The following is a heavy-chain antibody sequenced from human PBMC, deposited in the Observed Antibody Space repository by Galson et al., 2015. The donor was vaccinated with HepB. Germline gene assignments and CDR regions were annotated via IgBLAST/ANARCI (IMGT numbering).Heavy chain of an antibody. J-gene: IGHJ6*03. CDR3: EAALLLGYCYYMDV. D-gene: IGHD2-21*01. Sequence: SLRLSCAASGFTFSNAWMSWVRQAPGKGLEWVGRIKSKTDGGTTDYAAPVKGRFTISRDDSKNTLYLQMNSLKTEDTAVYYCEAALLLGYCYYMDVWGKGTTVTVSS. V-gene: IGHV3-15*01. CDR1: GFTFSNAW. CDR2: IKSKTDGGTT.